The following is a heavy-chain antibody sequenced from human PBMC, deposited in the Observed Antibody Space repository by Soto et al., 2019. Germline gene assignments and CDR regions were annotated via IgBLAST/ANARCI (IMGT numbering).Heavy chain of an antibody. CDR1: GYTFTSYG. Sequence: ASVKVSCKASGYTFTSYGISWVRQAPGQGLAWMGWISAYNGNTKYAQDLQGRVTMTTDTSTSTAYMELRSLRSDDTAVYYCARFSGGSYNTYYFYYGMDVWGQGTTVTVSS. V-gene: IGHV1-18*01. D-gene: IGHD2-15*01. CDR3: ARFSGGSYNTYYFYYGMDV. CDR2: ISAYNGNT. J-gene: IGHJ6*02.